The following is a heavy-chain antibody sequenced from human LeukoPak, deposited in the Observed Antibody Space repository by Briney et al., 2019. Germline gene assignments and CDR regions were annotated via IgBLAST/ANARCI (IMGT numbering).Heavy chain of an antibody. CDR1: GFTFSSYS. D-gene: IGHD4-23*01. V-gene: IGHV3-48*01. J-gene: IGHJ4*02. CDR3: ARDFNYGGNFDY. CDR2: ISGHSSTI. Sequence: GGSLRLSCAASGFTFSSYSMNWVRQAPGKGLEWISYISGHSSTIYFADSVKGRFPISRDNARNSLYLQMNSLRAEDTAVYYCARDFNYGGNFDYWGQGTLVTVSS.